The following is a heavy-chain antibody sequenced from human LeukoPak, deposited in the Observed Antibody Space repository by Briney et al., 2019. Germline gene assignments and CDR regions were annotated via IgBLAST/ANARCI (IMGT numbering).Heavy chain of an antibody. D-gene: IGHD3-22*01. CDR3: ARVGYYYDSSGYPLAAFDI. J-gene: IGHJ3*02. CDR2: IYSGGST. V-gene: IGHV3-66*02. CDR1: GFTVSSNY. Sequence: GGSLRLSCAASGFTVSSNYMSWVRQAPGKGLEWVSVIYSGGSTYYADSVKGRFTISRDNSKNTLYLQMNSLRAEDTAVYYCARVGYYYDSSGYPLAAFDIWGRGTMVTVSS.